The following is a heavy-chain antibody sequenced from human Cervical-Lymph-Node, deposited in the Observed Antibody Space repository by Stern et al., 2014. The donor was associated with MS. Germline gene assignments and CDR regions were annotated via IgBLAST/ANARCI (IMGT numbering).Heavy chain of an antibody. D-gene: IGHD3-22*01. CDR1: GGSLSTFA. CDR2: IIPLFNRA. J-gene: IGHJ3*02. V-gene: IGHV1-69*06. CDR3: AREKSYFDSSGHYDVFDI. Sequence: VQLVESGAEVKKPGSSVKVSCKASGGSLSTFALTWVRQAPGQGLEWMGGIIPLFNRANYAQTFQGRVTMTADKSTNTIHMELASLRFEDTAVYYCAREKSYFDSSGHYDVFDIWGQGTKVTVSS.